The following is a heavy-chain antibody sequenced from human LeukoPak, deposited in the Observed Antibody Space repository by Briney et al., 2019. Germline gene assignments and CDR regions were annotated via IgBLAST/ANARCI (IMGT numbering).Heavy chain of an antibody. Sequence: ASVKVSCKASGGTFSSYAISWVRQAPGQELEWMGRIIPILGIANYAQKFQGRVTITADKSTSTAYMELSSLRSEDTAVYYCAKPAGGSGYYYGMDVWGQGTTVTVSS. CDR2: IIPILGIA. V-gene: IGHV1-69*04. D-gene: IGHD3-16*01. J-gene: IGHJ6*02. CDR3: AKPAGGSGYYYGMDV. CDR1: GGTFSSYA.